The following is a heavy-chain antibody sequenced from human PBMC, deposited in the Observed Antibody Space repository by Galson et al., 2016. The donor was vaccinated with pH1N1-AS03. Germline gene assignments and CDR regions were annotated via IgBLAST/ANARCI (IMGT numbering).Heavy chain of an antibody. V-gene: IGHV1-18*01. CDR1: GYIFNSYG. J-gene: IGHJ4*02. Sequence: SVKVSCKASGYIFNSYGIAWVRQAPGQGLEWMGWISVYTGKTNYAEKFQERVTMTRQISTTTAYLELRSLRSDDTAVYCCARGGDHASYWGQGTLVTVSS. D-gene: IGHD3-10*01. CDR3: ARGGDHASY. CDR2: ISVYTGKT.